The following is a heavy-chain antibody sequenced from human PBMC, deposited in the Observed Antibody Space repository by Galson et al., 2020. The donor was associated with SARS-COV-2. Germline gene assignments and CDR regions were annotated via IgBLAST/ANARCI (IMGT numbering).Heavy chain of an antibody. D-gene: IGHD2-21*02. CDR3: ARLGSAIIAFDI. Sequence: SETLSLTCSVSGDSISSDDYFWSRHRPHPGQGREWNSYIYYSGSTYYNPSLQRRVSISEDTSKNQFSLKLSPVSAADAAVYYCARLGSAIIAFDILGQGTLVTVSS. CDR2: IYYSGST. V-gene: IGHV4-31*03. CDR1: GDSISSDDYF. J-gene: IGHJ3*02.